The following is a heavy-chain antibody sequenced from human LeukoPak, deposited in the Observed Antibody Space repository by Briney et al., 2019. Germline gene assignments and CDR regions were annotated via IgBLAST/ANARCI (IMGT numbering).Heavy chain of an antibody. J-gene: IGHJ3*02. CDR2: FDPEDGET. CDR1: GYTLTELS. D-gene: IGHD6-13*01. V-gene: IGHV1-24*01. CDR3: ATSWGHIAAAYQNDAFDI. Sequence: ASVKVSCKVSGYTLTELSMHWVRQAPGEGLEWMGGFDPEDGETIYAQKFQGRVTMTEDTSTDTAYMELSSLRSEDTAVYYCATSWGHIAAAYQNDAFDIWGQGTMVTVSS.